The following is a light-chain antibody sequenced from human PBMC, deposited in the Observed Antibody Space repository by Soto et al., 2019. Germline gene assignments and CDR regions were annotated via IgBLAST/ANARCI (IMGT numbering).Light chain of an antibody. V-gene: IGKV3-11*01. Sequence: EIVLTRSPATLSLFPGERATLSCRASQSLSSSLAWYQQKPGQAPRVLIYDTSSRATGIPARFSGSGSGTDFTLTISSLEPEDSAVYYCHQRSNWWTFGQGTRVEIK. CDR3: HQRSNWWT. J-gene: IGKJ1*01. CDR2: DTS. CDR1: QSLSSS.